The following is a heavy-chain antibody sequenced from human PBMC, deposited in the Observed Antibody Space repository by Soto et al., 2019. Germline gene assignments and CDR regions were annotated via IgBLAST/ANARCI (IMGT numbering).Heavy chain of an antibody. J-gene: IGHJ4*02. V-gene: IGHV1-69*08. CDR3: ARDSSGWPYYFDY. CDR1: GGTFSSYT. Sequence: QVQLVQSGAEVKKPGSSVKVSCKASGGTFSSYTISWVRQAPGLGLEWMGRIIPILGIANYAQKFQGRVTITADKSTSTAYMELSSLRSEDTAVYYCARDSSGWPYYFDYWGQGTLVTVSS. CDR2: IIPILGIA. D-gene: IGHD6-19*01.